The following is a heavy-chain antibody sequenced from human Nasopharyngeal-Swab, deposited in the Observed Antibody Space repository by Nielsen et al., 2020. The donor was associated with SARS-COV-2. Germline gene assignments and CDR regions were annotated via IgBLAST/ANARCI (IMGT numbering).Heavy chain of an antibody. CDR3: AREGEYYDILTGYRVIFDY. J-gene: IGHJ4*02. Sequence: SETLSLTCAISGDSFTSNSAAWNWIRQSPSRGLVWLGRTYYRSKWYNDYAVSVKSRITINPDTSKNQFSLQLNSVTPEDTAVYYCAREGEYYDILTGYRVIFDYWGQGTLVTVSS. D-gene: IGHD3-9*01. V-gene: IGHV6-1*01. CDR2: TYYRSKWYN. CDR1: GDSFTSNSAA.